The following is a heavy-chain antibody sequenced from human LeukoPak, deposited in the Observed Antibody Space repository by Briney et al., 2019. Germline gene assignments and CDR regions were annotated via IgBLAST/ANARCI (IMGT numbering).Heavy chain of an antibody. V-gene: IGHV1-24*01. D-gene: IGHD2-15*01. Sequence: ASVKVSCKVSGYTLTELSMHWVRQAPGKGLEWMGGFDPEDGETIYAQKFQGRVTITADESTSTAYMELSSLRSEDTAVYYCASPYHCSGGSCYSGSGAFDIWGQGTMVTVSS. CDR2: FDPEDGET. CDR1: GYTLTELS. J-gene: IGHJ3*02. CDR3: ASPYHCSGGSCYSGSGAFDI.